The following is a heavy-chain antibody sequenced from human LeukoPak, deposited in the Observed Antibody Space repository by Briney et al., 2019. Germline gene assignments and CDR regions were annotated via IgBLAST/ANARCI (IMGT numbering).Heavy chain of an antibody. V-gene: IGHV3-21*01. CDR1: GFTFSAFS. Sequence: GGSLRLSRSASGFTFSAFSMNWVRQTPGKGLQWVASINSASTHIFYAESVKGRFTTSRDNANNSVFLQMSGLTDEDTGLYYCARDLLWKGLSPIGKFWSWGLGNIGSVSS. D-gene: IGHD3-3*01. CDR2: INSASTHI. CDR3: ARDLLWKGLSPIGKFWS. J-gene: IGHJ3*01.